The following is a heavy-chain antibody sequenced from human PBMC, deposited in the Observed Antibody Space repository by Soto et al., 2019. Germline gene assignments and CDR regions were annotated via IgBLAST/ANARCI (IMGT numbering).Heavy chain of an antibody. D-gene: IGHD1-20*01. V-gene: IGHV1-18*01. CDR3: ARADNWNDGYYYYYMDV. CDR1: GYTFTSYG. CDR2: ISAYNGNT. Sequence: GASVKVSCKASGYTFTSYGISWVRQAPGQGLEWMGWISAYNGNTNYAQKLQGRVTMTTDTSTSTAYMELRSLRSDDTAVYYCARADNWNDGYYYYYMDVWGKGTTVTVSS. J-gene: IGHJ6*03.